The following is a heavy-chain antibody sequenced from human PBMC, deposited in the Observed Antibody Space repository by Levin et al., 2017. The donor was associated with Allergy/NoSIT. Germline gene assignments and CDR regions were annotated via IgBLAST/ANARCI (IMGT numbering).Heavy chain of an antibody. CDR3: ARELWAVAGTGAFDI. CDR1: GGSISSSNW. Sequence: SETLSLTCAVSGGSISSSNWWSWVRQPPGKGLEWIGEIYHSGSTNYNPSLKSRVTISVDKSKNQFSLKLSSVTAADTAVYYCARELWAVAGTGAFDIWGQGTMVTVSS. V-gene: IGHV4-4*02. D-gene: IGHD6-19*01. J-gene: IGHJ3*02. CDR2: IYHSGST.